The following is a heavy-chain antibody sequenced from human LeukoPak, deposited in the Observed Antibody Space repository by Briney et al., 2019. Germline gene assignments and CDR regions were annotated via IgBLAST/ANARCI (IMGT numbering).Heavy chain of an antibody. CDR2: ITSSSSAV. D-gene: IGHD3-22*01. Sequence: GGSLRLSCAASGFTFYTYSMNWVRQAPGKGLEWVAYITSSSSAVYYADSVKGRFTISRDNSKNTLYLQMNSLRAEDTAVYFCARDPASGYWYYFDYWGQGTLVTVSS. J-gene: IGHJ4*02. V-gene: IGHV3-48*01. CDR1: GFTFYTYS. CDR3: ARDPASGYWYYFDY.